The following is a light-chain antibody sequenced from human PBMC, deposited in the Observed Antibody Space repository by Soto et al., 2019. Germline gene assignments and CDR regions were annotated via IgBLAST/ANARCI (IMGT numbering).Light chain of an antibody. V-gene: IGKV3-11*01. CDR3: QQRSSWPIT. CDR1: QSVSRY. CDR2: DAF. Sequence: IVLTQSPGTLSLSPGETPTLSCRASQSVSRYLAWYQQKPDQAPRLLIYDAFNRATGIPARFSGSGSGTDFTLTISSLEPEDFAVYYCQQRSSWPITVGPGTRLEIK. J-gene: IGKJ5*01.